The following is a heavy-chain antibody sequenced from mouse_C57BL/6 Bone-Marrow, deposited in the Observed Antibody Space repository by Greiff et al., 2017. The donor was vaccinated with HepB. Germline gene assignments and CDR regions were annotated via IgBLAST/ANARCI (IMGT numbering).Heavy chain of an antibody. J-gene: IGHJ1*03. Sequence: VQLQQSVAELVRPGASVKLSCTATGFSIKNTYMHWVKQRPEQGLEWIGRIDPANGNTKYAPKFQGKATITADTSSNTAYLQLSSLTSEDTAIYYCARMWDYWYFDVWGTGTTVTVSS. D-gene: IGHD4-1*01. CDR3: ARMWDYWYFDV. CDR2: IDPANGNT. CDR1: GFSIKNTY. V-gene: IGHV14-3*01.